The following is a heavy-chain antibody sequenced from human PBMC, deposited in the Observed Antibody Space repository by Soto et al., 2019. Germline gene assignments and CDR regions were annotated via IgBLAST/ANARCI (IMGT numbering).Heavy chain of an antibody. D-gene: IGHD6-13*01. J-gene: IGHJ3*02. V-gene: IGHV3-30*18. CDR2: ISYDGSNK. Sequence: LSLSCAASGFTFISDGMHWVRQAPGKGLEWVAVISYDGSNKYYADSVKGRFTISRDNSKNTLYLQMNSLRAEDTAVYYCANGYNSSRYYRDAFDIWGQGTMVIVS. CDR3: ANGYNSSRYYRDAFDI. CDR1: GFTFISDG.